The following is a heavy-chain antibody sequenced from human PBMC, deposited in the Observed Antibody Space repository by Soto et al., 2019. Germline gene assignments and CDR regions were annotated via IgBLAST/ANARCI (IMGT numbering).Heavy chain of an antibody. CDR1: GGSISSYY. V-gene: IGHV4-4*07. CDR2: IYTSGST. J-gene: IGHJ4*02. Sequence: PSETLSLTCTVSGGSISSYYWSWIRQPAGKGLEWIGRIYTSGSTNYNPSLKSRVTMSVDTSKNQFSLKLSSVTAADTAVYYCARDRVIGGSSWYPPLDYWGQGTLVTVSS. CDR3: ARDRVIGGSSWYPPLDY. D-gene: IGHD6-13*01.